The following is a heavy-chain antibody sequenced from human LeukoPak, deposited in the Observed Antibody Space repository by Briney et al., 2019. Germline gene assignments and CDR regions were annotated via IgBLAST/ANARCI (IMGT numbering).Heavy chain of an antibody. Sequence: GGSLRLSCAASGLRFSGSCITWIRQAPGKGLEWVASMNPDGSESWYVDSVKGRFTISRDNAKNSLYLQMTSLRAEDTALYYCARDRGRNSFDYWGQGTLVSVSS. CDR3: ARDRGRNSFDY. J-gene: IGHJ4*02. CDR2: MNPDGSES. V-gene: IGHV3-7*03. D-gene: IGHD1-14*01. CDR1: GLRFSGSC.